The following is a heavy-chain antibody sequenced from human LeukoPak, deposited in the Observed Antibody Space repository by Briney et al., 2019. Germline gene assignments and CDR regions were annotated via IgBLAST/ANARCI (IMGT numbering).Heavy chain of an antibody. J-gene: IGHJ4*02. D-gene: IGHD3-10*01. CDR2: IYSGGTT. V-gene: IGHV3-53*01. CDR1: GFTVSSNY. Sequence: GGSLRLSCAASGFTVSSNYMSWIRQASGKGLEWVSVIYSGGTTFYADSVKGRFTISRDNSKNTLYLQMNSLRAEDTAVYYCVGQPFRSGYWGQGTLVTVSS. CDR3: VGQPFRSGY.